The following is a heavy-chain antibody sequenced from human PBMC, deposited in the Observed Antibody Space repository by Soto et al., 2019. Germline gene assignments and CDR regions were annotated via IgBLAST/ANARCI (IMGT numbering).Heavy chain of an antibody. CDR2: ISDDGSTS. Sequence: GGSLRLSCSVSGLTFRAYWMHWVRQVTGKGLTWVSRISDDGSTSIYAHSVKGRFVISRDNAKNSLYLEMNTLRDDHSGLSYCARGPRVSSTGTGANWGRGPLVTVSS. CDR1: GLTFRAYW. CDR3: ARGPRVSSTGTGAN. D-gene: IGHD1-1*01. V-gene: IGHV3-74*01. J-gene: IGHJ4*02.